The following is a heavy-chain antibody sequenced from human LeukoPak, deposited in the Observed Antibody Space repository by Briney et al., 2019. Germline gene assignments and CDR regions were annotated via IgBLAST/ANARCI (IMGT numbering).Heavy chain of an antibody. CDR3: AVIGVVIIGAFDI. Sequence: GGSLRLSCAASGFTFDDYAMHWVRQAPGKGLEWVSGISWNSGSIGYADSVKGRFTISRDNAKNSLYLQMNSLRAEDTAVYYCAVIGVVIIGAFDIWGQGTMVTVSS. V-gene: IGHV3-9*01. J-gene: IGHJ3*02. D-gene: IGHD3-3*01. CDR1: GFTFDDYA. CDR2: ISWNSGSI.